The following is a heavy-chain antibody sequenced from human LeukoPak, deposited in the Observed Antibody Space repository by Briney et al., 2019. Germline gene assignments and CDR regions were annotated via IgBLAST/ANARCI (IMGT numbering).Heavy chain of an antibody. CDR3: ARALSEAENYFDY. Sequence: GASVKVSCKASGYTFTDFHMSWVRQAPGHGLEWMGWISAYNGNTNYAQKLQGRVTMTTDTSTSTAYMELRSLRSDDTAVYYCARALSEAENYFDYWGQGTLVTVSS. CDR1: GYTFTDFH. J-gene: IGHJ4*02. D-gene: IGHD1-14*01. CDR2: ISAYNGNT. V-gene: IGHV1-18*04.